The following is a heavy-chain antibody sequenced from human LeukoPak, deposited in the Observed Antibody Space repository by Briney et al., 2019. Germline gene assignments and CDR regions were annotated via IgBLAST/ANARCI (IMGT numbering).Heavy chain of an antibody. J-gene: IGHJ4*02. D-gene: IGHD3-10*02. Sequence: SETLSLTCTVSGGSISSSSYYWGWIRQPPGKGLEWIASIYYSGSTYYNPSLKSRVTISVDTSKNQFSLKLSSVTAADTAVYYCATERLFGGDFDYWGQGTLVTVSS. V-gene: IGHV4-39*01. CDR2: IYYSGST. CDR3: ATERLFGGDFDY. CDR1: GGSISSSSYY.